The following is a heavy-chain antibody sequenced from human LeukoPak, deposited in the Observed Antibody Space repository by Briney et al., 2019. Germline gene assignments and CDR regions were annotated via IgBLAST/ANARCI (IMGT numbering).Heavy chain of an antibody. CDR1: GFTFSIDD. CDR2: ITTHRDDI. J-gene: IGHJ5*01. Sequence: KTGGSLRLSCAASGFTFSIDDMNWVRQAPGKGLEWVSSITTHRDDIYYADSVKGRFTISRDNAKNSVYLQMNSLTAEDTAVYYCARCGCSITRCPLRNNWFESWGQGTLVTVSS. CDR3: ARCGCSITRCPLRNNWFES. D-gene: IGHD2-2*01. V-gene: IGHV3-21*01.